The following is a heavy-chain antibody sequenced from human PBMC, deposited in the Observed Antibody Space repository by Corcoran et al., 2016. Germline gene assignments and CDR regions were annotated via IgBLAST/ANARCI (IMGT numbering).Heavy chain of an antibody. D-gene: IGHD1-26*01. CDR3: AREDGRDGSPGNY. J-gene: IGHJ4*02. Sequence: QVQLQESGPGLVKPSETLSLTCTVSGGSISSYYWRWIRQPPGKGLEWIGYIYYSGSTNYNPSLKRRVTISVDTSKNQFSLKLRAVTAADTAGDYCAREDGRDGSPGNYWGQGTLVTVSS. CDR2: IYYSGST. V-gene: IGHV4-59*01. CDR1: GGSISSYY.